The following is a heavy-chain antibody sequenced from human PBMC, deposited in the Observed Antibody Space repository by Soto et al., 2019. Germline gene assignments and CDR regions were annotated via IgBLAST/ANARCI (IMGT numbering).Heavy chain of an antibody. Sequence: ESGGGVVQPGRSLRLSCVASGFTFNKYGMHWVRQAPGKGLEWVAVTSYDGSDKWYAASVKGRFTISKDNSKNMVFLQMNSLRVEDTALYYCAKADDSSTYFYYYGMDVWGLGTPVTVSS. J-gene: IGHJ6*02. CDR1: GFTFNKYG. V-gene: IGHV3-30*18. CDR3: AKADDSSTYFYYYGMDV. CDR2: TSYDGSDK. D-gene: IGHD6-13*01.